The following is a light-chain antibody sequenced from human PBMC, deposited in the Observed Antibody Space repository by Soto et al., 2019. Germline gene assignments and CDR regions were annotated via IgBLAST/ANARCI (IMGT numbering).Light chain of an antibody. V-gene: IGKV3-20*01. Sequence: EIVLTQSPGTLSLSPGERATLSCRASRSVSSNYLAWYQQKPGQAPRLLIYGASSRATGTPDRFSGSGSGTDFTLTISRLDPEDFAVYYCQQYGTSPRTFGQGTRWIS. CDR1: RSVSSNY. CDR2: GAS. CDR3: QQYGTSPRT. J-gene: IGKJ1*01.